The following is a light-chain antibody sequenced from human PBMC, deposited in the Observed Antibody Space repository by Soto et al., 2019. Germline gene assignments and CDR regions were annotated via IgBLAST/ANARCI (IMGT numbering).Light chain of an antibody. V-gene: IGKV1-9*01. CDR2: AAS. CDR1: QGISSY. J-gene: IGKJ5*01. CDR3: QQLNSDLPIT. Sequence: DIQLTQSPSFLSASVGDRVTITCRASQGISSYLAWYQQQPGKAPKLLIYAASTLQSGVPSRFSGSGSGIEFTLTLSSLQPEDFATYYCQQLNSDLPITFGQGTRLEIK.